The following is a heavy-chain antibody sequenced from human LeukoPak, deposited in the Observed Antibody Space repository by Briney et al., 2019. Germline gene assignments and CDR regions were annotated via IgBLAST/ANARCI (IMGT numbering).Heavy chain of an antibody. Sequence: SSETLSLTCTVSGGSISSGDYYWSWIRQPPGKGLEWIGEINHSGCTNYNPSLKSRVTISVDTSKNQFSLKLSSVTAADTAVYYCARKRGYSGYGYYYYYFMDVWGKGTTVTVSS. CDR1: GGSISSGDYY. J-gene: IGHJ6*03. CDR3: ARKRGYSGYGYYYYYFMDV. V-gene: IGHV4-39*07. D-gene: IGHD5-12*01. CDR2: INHSGCT.